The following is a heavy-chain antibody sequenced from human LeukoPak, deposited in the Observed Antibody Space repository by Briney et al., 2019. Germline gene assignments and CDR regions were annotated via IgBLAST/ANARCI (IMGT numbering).Heavy chain of an antibody. V-gene: IGHV3-48*02. D-gene: IGHD1-26*01. CDR3: ARVMYSGSYYSVDY. CDR1: GHTFSSYS. J-gene: IGHJ4*02. Sequence: GGSLRLSCAASGHTFSSYSMNWVRQAPGKGLEWVSYISSSSTTIYYADSVKGRFTISRDNAKNSLYLQMNSVRDEDTAVYYCARVMYSGSYYSVDYWGQGTLVTVSS. CDR2: ISSSSTTI.